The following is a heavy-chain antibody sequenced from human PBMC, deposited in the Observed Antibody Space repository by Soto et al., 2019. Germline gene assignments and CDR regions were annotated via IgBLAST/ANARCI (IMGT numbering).Heavy chain of an antibody. CDR1: GYTFTSYG. D-gene: IGHD3-3*01. Sequence: QVKLVQSGAEVKKPGASVTVSCKSSGYTFTSYGISWVRQAPGQGLEWMGWINTYKVDAEYVQKLQGRVTMTTDTPTSTAYMALRMLRSDDTAVYYCAGDDGSGGMDVWGQGTTVTVSS. CDR3: AGDDGSGGMDV. CDR2: INTYKVDA. J-gene: IGHJ6*02. V-gene: IGHV1-18*04.